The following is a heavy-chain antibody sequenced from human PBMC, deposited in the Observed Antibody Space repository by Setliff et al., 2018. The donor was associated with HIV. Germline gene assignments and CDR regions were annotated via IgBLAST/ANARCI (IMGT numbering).Heavy chain of an antibody. Sequence: RLSCAASGFSFSIYEMNWVRQAPGKGLEWLSYISSSSGTILYVDSVQGRFTISRDNAKNSLYLQMNSLRAEDTAVYYCARSHYDSRGYYYRGDAFDIWGRGTMVTVSS. CDR1: GFSFSIYE. J-gene: IGHJ3*02. D-gene: IGHD3-22*01. CDR3: ARSHYDSRGYYYRGDAFDI. V-gene: IGHV3-48*03. CDR2: ISSSSGTI.